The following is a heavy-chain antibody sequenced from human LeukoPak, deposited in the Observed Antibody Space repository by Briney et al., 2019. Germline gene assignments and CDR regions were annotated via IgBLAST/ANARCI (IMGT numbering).Heavy chain of an antibody. D-gene: IGHD3-9*01. CDR2: IYYSGST. Sequence: PSETLSLTCTVSGGSISSYYWSWIRQPPGKGLEWIGYIYYSGSTNYNPSLKSRVTISVDTSKNQFSLKLSSVTAADTAVYCCASGLRYFGLIDYWGQGTLVTVSS. CDR3: ASGLRYFGLIDY. V-gene: IGHV4-59*01. CDR1: GGSISSYY. J-gene: IGHJ4*02.